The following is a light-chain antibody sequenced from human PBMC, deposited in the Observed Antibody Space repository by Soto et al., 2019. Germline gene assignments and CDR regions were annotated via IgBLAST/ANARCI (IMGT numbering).Light chain of an antibody. J-gene: IGKJ1*01. Sequence: EIVIAQFPAPLSVSPGESAPIAFRTCESVSSDLAWYQLIPGQAPRRLIFGASTRTTGIPARFSGSGSGTEFTLTISSMQSEDFAVYACQQYNNWRRTFGYWTNVDIK. CDR3: QQYNNWRRT. CDR1: ESVSSD. V-gene: IGKV3-15*01. CDR2: GAS.